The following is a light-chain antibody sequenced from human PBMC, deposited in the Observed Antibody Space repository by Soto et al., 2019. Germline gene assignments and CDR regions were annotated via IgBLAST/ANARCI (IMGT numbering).Light chain of an antibody. CDR1: SSDVGEF. CDR3: CSYIGSYFWM. J-gene: IGLJ3*02. CDR2: DLT. V-gene: IGLV2-11*01. Sequence: QSALTQSRSVSGSPGQSVTISCTGSSSDVGEFVSWYQQEPGKAPKLVIYDLTKRPSGVPDRFSGSKSGNTASLTISGLQVEDEADYYCCSYIGSYFWMFGDGTKVTVL.